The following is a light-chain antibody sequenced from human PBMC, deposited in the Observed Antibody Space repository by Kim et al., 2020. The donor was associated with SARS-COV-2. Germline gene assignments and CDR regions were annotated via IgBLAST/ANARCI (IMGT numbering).Light chain of an antibody. J-gene: IGKJ1*01. Sequence: EVVLTQSPGTLSLSPGERATLSCRASQSVYSNHLAWYLQKPGQAPRLLIYGASSRATGIPDRFSGSGSGTDFTLNINRLQPDDFAVYYCQQYGSSWTFGQGTKVDIK. CDR1: QSVYSNH. CDR2: GAS. V-gene: IGKV3-20*01. CDR3: QQYGSSWT.